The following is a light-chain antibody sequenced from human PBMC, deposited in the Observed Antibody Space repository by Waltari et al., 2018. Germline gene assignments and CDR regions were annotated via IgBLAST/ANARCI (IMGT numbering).Light chain of an antibody. V-gene: IGLV1-47*01. CDR1: SSNIGTNY. CDR2: RND. Sequence: QSVLTQPPSASGTPGQRVTISCSGISSNIGTNYVFWYQQLPGTAPKLLIYRNDQRPSGGPDRFSGSKSVTSASLAIGGLRSEDEADYHCAAWDNSLSGWVFGEGTKLTVL. J-gene: IGLJ3*02. CDR3: AAWDNSLSGWV.